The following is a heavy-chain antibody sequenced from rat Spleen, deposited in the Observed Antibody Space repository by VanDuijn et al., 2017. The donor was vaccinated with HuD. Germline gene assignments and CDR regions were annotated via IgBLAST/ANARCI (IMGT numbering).Heavy chain of an antibody. CDR2: ISPSGGST. D-gene: IGHD4-3*01. V-gene: IGHV5-27*01. Sequence: EVQLVESGGGLVQPGRSMSLSCATSGFIFSNYYMVWVRQAPTKGLEWVAYISPSGGSTYYRDSVKGRFTISRDNAKSTLYLQMDSLRSEDTATYYGATDSFGVGYFDYWGQGVMVTVSS. CDR1: GFIFSNYY. J-gene: IGHJ2*01. CDR3: ATDSFGVGYFDY.